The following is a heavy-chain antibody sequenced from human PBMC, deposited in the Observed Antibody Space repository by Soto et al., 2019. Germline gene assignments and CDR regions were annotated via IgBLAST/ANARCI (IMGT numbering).Heavy chain of an antibody. CDR2: IYYSGST. D-gene: IGHD2-15*01. CDR3: ARVIRYCSGGSCYRTTYYFDY. J-gene: IGHJ4*02. CDR1: GGSVSSGSYY. Sequence: SETLSHTCTVSGGSVSSGSYYWSWIRQPPGKGLEWIGYIYYSGSTNYNPSLKSRVTISVDTSKNQFSLKLSSVTAADTAVYYCARVIRYCSGGSCYRTTYYFDYWGQGTLVTVSS. V-gene: IGHV4-61*01.